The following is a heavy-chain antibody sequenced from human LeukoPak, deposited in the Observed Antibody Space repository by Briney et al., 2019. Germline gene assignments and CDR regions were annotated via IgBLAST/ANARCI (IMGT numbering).Heavy chain of an antibody. Sequence: GGSLRLSCAASGFTFSSYAMHWVRLAPGKGLECVSAISDSNTGTYYADSVRGRFTVSRDNSENTLYLQMNSLRAEDTAVYYCAKDPRSLGVCTSASCPYFDYWGQGALVTVSS. D-gene: IGHD2-2*01. V-gene: IGHV3-23*01. CDR1: GFTFSSYA. J-gene: IGHJ4*02. CDR2: ISDSNTGT. CDR3: AKDPRSLGVCTSASCPYFDY.